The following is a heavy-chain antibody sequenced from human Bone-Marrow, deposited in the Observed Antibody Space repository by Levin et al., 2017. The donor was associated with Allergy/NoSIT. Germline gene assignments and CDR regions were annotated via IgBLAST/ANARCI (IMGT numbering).Heavy chain of an antibody. D-gene: IGHD5-18*01. Sequence: GGSLRLSCAASGFTFSDYYMSWIRQAPGKGLEWVSYISSSSSYTNYADSVKGRFTISRDNAKNSLYLQMNSLRAEDTAVYYCARAGGYSYGLSGDDYWGQGTLVTVSS. J-gene: IGHJ4*02. CDR2: ISSSSSYT. V-gene: IGHV3-11*03. CDR1: GFTFSDYY. CDR3: ARAGGYSYGLSGDDY.